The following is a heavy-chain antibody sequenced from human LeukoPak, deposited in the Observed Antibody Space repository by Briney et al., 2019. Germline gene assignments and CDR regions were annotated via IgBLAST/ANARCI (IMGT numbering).Heavy chain of an antibody. D-gene: IGHD3-3*01. CDR1: GFTFSSYA. CDR2: INHSGST. V-gene: IGHV4-34*01. J-gene: IGHJ4*02. CDR3: ARGRFLVARHFDY. Sequence: GSLRLSCAASGFTFSSYAMHWVRQPPGKGLEWIGEINHSGSTNYNPSLKSRVTISVDTSKNQFSLKLSSVTAADTAVYYCARGRFLVARHFDYWGQGTLVTVSS.